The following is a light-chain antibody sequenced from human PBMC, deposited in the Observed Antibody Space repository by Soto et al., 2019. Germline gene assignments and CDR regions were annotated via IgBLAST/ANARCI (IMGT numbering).Light chain of an antibody. CDR3: QQYDSLPT. CDR2: DAS. Sequence: DIQMTQSPASLSASVGDRVTITCQASQDISNYLNWYQQKPGKAPKLLIYDASNLETGVPSRFSGSGSGTHFTFAITSLQPEDVATYYCQQYDSLPTFGPGTRLDFK. J-gene: IGKJ5*01. CDR1: QDISNY. V-gene: IGKV1-33*01.